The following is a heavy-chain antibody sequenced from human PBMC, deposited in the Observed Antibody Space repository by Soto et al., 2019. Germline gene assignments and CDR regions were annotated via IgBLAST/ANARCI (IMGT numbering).Heavy chain of an antibody. CDR2: LSGSGGST. V-gene: IGHV3-23*01. CDR1: GFTFSSYA. Sequence: GGSLRLSCAASGFTFSSYAMSWVRQAPEKWLEWVSALSGSGGSTYYSHSVKGRFTISIDNSKNTLYLQMNSLRSEDSVVYYCAKGCDIVVVGAAGSVFDIRGQGIMVTV. D-gene: IGHD2-15*01. CDR3: AKGCDIVVVGAAGSVFDI. J-gene: IGHJ3*02.